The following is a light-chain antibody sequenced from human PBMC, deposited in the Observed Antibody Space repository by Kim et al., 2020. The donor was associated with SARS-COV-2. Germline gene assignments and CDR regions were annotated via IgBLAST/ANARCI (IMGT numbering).Light chain of an antibody. Sequence: EILLTQSPGILSLSPGERATLSCRASQSVGSSLVWYQQTPGQAPRFLIYGASNRATGIPDRFSGSGSGTEFTLTISRLEPEDFAVYYCQQYGSSPRTFGQGTKVDIK. CDR1: QSVGSS. V-gene: IGKV3-20*01. CDR2: GAS. J-gene: IGKJ1*01. CDR3: QQYGSSPRT.